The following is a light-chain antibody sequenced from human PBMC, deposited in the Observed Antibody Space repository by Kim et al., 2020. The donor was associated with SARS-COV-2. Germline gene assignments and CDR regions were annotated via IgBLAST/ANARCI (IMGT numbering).Light chain of an antibody. J-gene: IGKJ2*03. Sequence: SASVGDRVTITCRASQSISRYLNCYQQKPGKAPKLLIYAASSLQSGVPSRFSGSGSGTDFTLTISSLQPEDFATYYCQQSYSTPSSFGQGTKLEI. CDR1: QSISRY. CDR3: QQSYSTPSS. V-gene: IGKV1-39*01. CDR2: AAS.